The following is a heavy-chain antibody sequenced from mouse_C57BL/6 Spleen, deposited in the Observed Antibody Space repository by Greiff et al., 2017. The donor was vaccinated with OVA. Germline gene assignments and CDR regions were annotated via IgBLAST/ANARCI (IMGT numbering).Heavy chain of an antibody. CDR1: GYTFTSYW. J-gene: IGHJ4*01. CDR3: ASAAPYGGNGGYAMDY. CDR2: IDPSDSYT. Sequence: QVQLQQPGAELVRPGTSVKLSCTASGYTFTSYWMHWVKQRPGQGLEWIGVIDPSDSYTNYNQKFKGKATLTVDTSSSTAYMQLSSLTSEDSAVFYCASAAPYGGNGGYAMDYWGQGTSVTVSS. D-gene: IGHD1-1*02. V-gene: IGHV1-59*01.